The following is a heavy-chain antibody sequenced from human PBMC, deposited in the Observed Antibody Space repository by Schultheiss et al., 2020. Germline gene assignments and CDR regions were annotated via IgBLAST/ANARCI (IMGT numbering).Heavy chain of an antibody. CDR2: IYTSGST. D-gene: IGHD6-13*01. V-gene: IGHV4-61*02. CDR3: ARERVAAAGGMDV. CDR1: GGSISSGGYY. Sequence: SETLSLTCTVSGGSISSGGYYWSWIRQPAGKGLEWIGRIYTSGSTNYNPSLKSRVTISVDTSKKQISLKLSSVTAADTAVYYCARERVAAAGGMDVWGQGTTVTVSS. J-gene: IGHJ6*02.